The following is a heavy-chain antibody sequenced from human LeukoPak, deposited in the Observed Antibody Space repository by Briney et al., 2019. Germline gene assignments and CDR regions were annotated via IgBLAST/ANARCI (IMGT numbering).Heavy chain of an antibody. CDR1: GYSISSSCY. CDR3: ARLGYSSGWYLDH. CDR2: IYYSGST. J-gene: IGHJ4*02. V-gene: IGHV4-59*08. D-gene: IGHD6-19*01. Sequence: PSETLSLTCTVSGYSISSSCYWSWIRQPPGKGLEWIGYIYYSGSTNYNPSLKSRVTISVDTSKNQFSLKLSSVTAADTAVYYCARLGYSSGWYLDHWGQGTLVTVSS.